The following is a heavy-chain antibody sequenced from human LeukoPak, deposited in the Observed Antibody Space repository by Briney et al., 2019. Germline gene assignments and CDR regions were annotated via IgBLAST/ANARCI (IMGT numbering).Heavy chain of an antibody. CDR1: GFTFSDYG. Sequence: PGGSLRLSCAASGFTFSDYGMHWVRQAPGKGLEWVAVIWHDGRNKYYADSVQGRFTISRDSSKNTLYLQMNSLRAEDTAVYYCAKDGDAGTSYYFYYMDVWGKGTTVTVSS. J-gene: IGHJ6*03. D-gene: IGHD7-27*01. CDR3: AKDGDAGTSYYFYYMDV. CDR2: IWHDGRNK. V-gene: IGHV3-33*06.